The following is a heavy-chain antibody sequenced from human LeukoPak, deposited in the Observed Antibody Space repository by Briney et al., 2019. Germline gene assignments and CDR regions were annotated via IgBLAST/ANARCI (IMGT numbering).Heavy chain of an antibody. J-gene: IGHJ6*03. CDR2: IIGSGDKT. D-gene: IGHD3-10*01. Sequence: GGSLRLSCAASGFTFSNYGTSWVRQSPAKGLEWVSAIIGSGDKTYYADSVKGRFTISRDNSKDTLYLQMSSLRVEDTAVYYCAKDLIGVYYASGSYTYSYYYMDVWGKGTTVTISS. CDR3: AKDLIGVYYASGSYTYSYYYMDV. CDR1: GFTFSNYG. V-gene: IGHV3-23*01.